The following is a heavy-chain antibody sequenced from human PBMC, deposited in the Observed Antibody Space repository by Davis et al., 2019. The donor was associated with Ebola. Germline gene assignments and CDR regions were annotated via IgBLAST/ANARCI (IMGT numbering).Heavy chain of an antibody. Sequence: SETLSLTCAVYGGSFSGYYWSWIRQPPGKGLEWIGEINHSGSTNYNPSLKSRVTISVDTSKNQFSLKLSSVTAADTAVYYCASGTRGHYYDSSGYPLTTFDYWGQGTLVTVSS. V-gene: IGHV4-34*01. CDR2: INHSGST. D-gene: IGHD3-22*01. J-gene: IGHJ4*02. CDR1: GGSFSGYY. CDR3: ASGTRGHYYDSSGYPLTTFDY.